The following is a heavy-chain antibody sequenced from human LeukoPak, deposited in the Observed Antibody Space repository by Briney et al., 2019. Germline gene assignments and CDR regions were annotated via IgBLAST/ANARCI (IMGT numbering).Heavy chain of an antibody. J-gene: IGHJ4*02. D-gene: IGHD3-10*01. CDR1: GGSISSYY. CDR2: IYYSGST. Sequence: PSETLSLTCTVSGGSISSYYWSWIRQPPGKGLEWIGYIYYSGSTNYNPSLKSRVTISVDTSKNQFTLKLSSVTAADTAVYYCARAYYYGSGSQLPDYWGQGTLVTVSS. V-gene: IGHV4-59*01. CDR3: ARAYYYGSGSQLPDY.